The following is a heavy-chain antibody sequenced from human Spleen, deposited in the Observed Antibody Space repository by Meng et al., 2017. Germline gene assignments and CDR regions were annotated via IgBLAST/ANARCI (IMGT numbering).Heavy chain of an antibody. D-gene: IGHD3-9*01. J-gene: IGHJ3*02. CDR3: ARTQPRGEISPEDYDILIGYYFGAFDI. V-gene: IGHV5-51*03. CDR2: IYPGDSDT. CDR1: GYSFTNYW. Sequence: GEYLKISCKGSGYSFTNYWIGWVRQMPGKGLEWMGIIYPGDSDTRYSPSFQGQVTISADKSISTAYLQWSSLKASDTAMYYCARTQPRGEISPEDYDILIGYYFGAFDIWGQGTMVTVSS.